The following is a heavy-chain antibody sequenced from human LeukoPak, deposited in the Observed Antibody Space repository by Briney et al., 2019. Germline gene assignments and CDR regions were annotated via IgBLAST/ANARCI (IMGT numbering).Heavy chain of an antibody. CDR2: IYTSGST. V-gene: IGHV4-4*07. Sequence: ASETLSLTCTVSGGSISSYYWSWIRQPAGKGLEWIGRIYTSGSTNYNPSLKSRVTMSVDTSKNQFSLKLSSVTAADTAVYYCARMVVTARFYYFDYWGQGTLVTVSS. CDR1: GGSISSYY. CDR3: ARMVVTARFYYFDY. J-gene: IGHJ4*02. D-gene: IGHD2-21*02.